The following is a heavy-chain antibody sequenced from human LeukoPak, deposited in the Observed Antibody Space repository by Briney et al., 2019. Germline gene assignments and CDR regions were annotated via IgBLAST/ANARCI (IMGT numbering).Heavy chain of an antibody. V-gene: IGHV3-30*18. Sequence: GGSLRLSCAASGFTFSSYGMHWVRQAPGKGLEWVAVISYDGSNKYYADSVKGRFTISRDNSKNTLYLQMNSLRAEDTAVYYCAKEGGRFNWFDPWGQGTLVTVSS. CDR1: GFTFSSYG. CDR3: AKEGGRFNWFDP. D-gene: IGHD3-16*01. J-gene: IGHJ5*02. CDR2: ISYDGSNK.